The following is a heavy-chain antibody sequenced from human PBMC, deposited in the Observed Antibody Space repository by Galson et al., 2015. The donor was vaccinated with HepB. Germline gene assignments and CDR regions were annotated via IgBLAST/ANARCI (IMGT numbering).Heavy chain of an antibody. CDR1: GFTFGSYA. J-gene: IGHJ4*02. CDR2: ISYDGSNK. V-gene: IGHV3-30-3*01. CDR3: AREDAFDY. Sequence: SLRLSCAASGFTFGSYAMHWVHQAPGKGLEWVAVISYDGSNKYYADSVKGRFTISRDNSKNTLYLQMNSLRAEDTAVYYCAREDAFDYWGQGTLVTVSS.